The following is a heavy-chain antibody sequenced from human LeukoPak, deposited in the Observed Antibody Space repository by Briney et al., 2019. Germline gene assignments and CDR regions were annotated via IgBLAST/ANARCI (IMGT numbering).Heavy chain of an antibody. CDR2: ISTTSSYI. CDR3: ARGYDPIDY. CDR1: GFIFRTYT. Sequence: GGSLRLSCAASGFIFRTYTMNWVRQAPGKGLEWVASISTTSSYIYYADSVKGRFTISRDNAKNSLYLQMNSLTAEDTAVYYCARGYDPIDYWGQGTLVTVPS. D-gene: IGHD1-1*01. V-gene: IGHV3-21*01. J-gene: IGHJ4*02.